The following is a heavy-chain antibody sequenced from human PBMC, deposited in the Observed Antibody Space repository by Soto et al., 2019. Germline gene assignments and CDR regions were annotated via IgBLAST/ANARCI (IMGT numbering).Heavy chain of an antibody. D-gene: IGHD6-19*01. V-gene: IGHV2-70*01. CDR1: GFSLSTSGMC. Sequence: GSGPTLVNPTQTLTLTCTFSGFSLSTSGMCVSWIRQPPGKALEWLALIDWDDDKYYSTSLKTRLTISKDTSKNQVVLTMTNMDPVDTATYYCARIAVAGPSYYYGMDVRGQGTTVTVSS. CDR2: IDWDDDK. J-gene: IGHJ6*02. CDR3: ARIAVAGPSYYYGMDV.